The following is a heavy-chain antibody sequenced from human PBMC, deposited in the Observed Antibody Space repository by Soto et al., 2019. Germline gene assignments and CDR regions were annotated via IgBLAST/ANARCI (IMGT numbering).Heavy chain of an antibody. J-gene: IGHJ4*02. V-gene: IGHV3-9*01. CDR1: GLPFENNA. CDR3: AKDTGPN. Sequence: PGGPLSPSCAAPGLPFENNALHWVRQAPGKGLEWVSGVSWNSNTIAYADSVKGRFTISRDNAKNSLYLQMNSLRAEDTAFYYCAKDTGPNWGQGTLVTVSS. CDR2: VSWNSNTI.